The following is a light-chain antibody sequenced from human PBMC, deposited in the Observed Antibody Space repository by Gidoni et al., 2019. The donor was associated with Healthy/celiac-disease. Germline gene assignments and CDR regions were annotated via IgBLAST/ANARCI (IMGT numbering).Light chain of an antibody. CDR2: WAS. Sequence: DIVMTQSPDSLAVSLGTRATINCKSSRSVLYSSNNKNYLAWYQQKPGQPPKLLIYWASTREAGVPDRFSGSGSGTDFTLTISSLQAEDVAVYYCQKYYSTPWTFGQGTKVEIK. CDR3: QKYYSTPWT. CDR1: RSVLYSSNNKNY. V-gene: IGKV4-1*01. J-gene: IGKJ1*01.